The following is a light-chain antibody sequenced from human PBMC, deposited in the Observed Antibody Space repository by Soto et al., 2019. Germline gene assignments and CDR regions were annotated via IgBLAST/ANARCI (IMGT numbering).Light chain of an antibody. CDR1: QSLVHRDGNTY. CDR2: YAS. CDR3: MPGTHWPAYP. J-gene: IGKJ2*01. V-gene: IGKV2-30*02. Sequence: EVLMTQSPLSLPVNLGEPAAISCRSSQSLVHRDGNTYLSRFHQRPGQSPMPLIFYASKRDFWVHDRFSGSGSVSDFQLMISGVKTEDVGISYCMPGTHWPAYPFGQGTNLQI.